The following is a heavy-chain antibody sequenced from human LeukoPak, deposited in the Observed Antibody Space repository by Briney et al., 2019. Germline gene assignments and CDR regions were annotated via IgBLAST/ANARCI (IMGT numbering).Heavy chain of an antibody. CDR2: IYYSGST. Sequence: AETLSLTGTVSGGSISSYYWSWIRQPPGKGREWIGYIYYSGSTNYNPSLKSRVTISVDTSKNQFSLKLSSVTAADTAVYYCARASLYSSWGFDYWGQGTLVTVSS. V-gene: IGHV4-59*01. CDR3: ARASLYSSWGFDY. J-gene: IGHJ4*02. CDR1: GGSISSYY. D-gene: IGHD6-6*01.